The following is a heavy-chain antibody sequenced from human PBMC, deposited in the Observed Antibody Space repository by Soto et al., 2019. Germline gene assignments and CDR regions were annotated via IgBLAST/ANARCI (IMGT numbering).Heavy chain of an antibody. CDR3: TTGLSIISMAGDDY. V-gene: IGHV3-15*01. Sequence: EEQLVESGGGLVKPGGSLRLSCAASGFTFSNAWMNWVRQAPGKGLEWVGRIKSKTDGGTTDYAAPVKGRFTISRDDSKHTLYLQMNSLKTEDTAVYYCTTGLSIISMAGDDYWGQGTLVTVSS. D-gene: IGHD3-10*01. J-gene: IGHJ4*02. CDR2: IKSKTDGGTT. CDR1: GFTFSNAW.